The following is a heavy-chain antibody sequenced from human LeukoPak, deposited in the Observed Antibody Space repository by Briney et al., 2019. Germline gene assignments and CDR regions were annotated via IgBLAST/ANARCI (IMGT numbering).Heavy chain of an antibody. CDR3: ARHYYDSSGYYAHFDY. D-gene: IGHD3-22*01. J-gene: IGHJ4*02. Sequence: SETLSLTCTVSGGSISSSSYYWGWIRQPPGKGLEWIGSIYYSGSTYYNPSLKSRVTISVDTSKNQFSLKLSSVTAADTAVYYCARHYYDSSGYYAHFDYWGQGTLVTVSS. CDR1: GGSISSSSYY. CDR2: IYYSGST. V-gene: IGHV4-39*01.